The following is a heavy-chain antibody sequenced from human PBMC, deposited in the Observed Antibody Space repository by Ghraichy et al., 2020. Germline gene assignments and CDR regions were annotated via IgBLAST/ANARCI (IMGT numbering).Heavy chain of an antibody. CDR1: GSPLRDSSNYY. J-gene: IGHJ4*02. Sequence: SQTLSLTCTVSGSPLRDSSNYYCRLICQSPGKGLEWIGSVYYSGSTYFNPTLKSRVTISVDTSENQFSLRMHSVTAADTAVYYCARHGWQALRAPPDHFFDYWGQGILITVSS. D-gene: IGHD2-15*01. CDR3: ARHGWQALRAPPDHFFDY. CDR2: VYYSGST. V-gene: IGHV4-39*01.